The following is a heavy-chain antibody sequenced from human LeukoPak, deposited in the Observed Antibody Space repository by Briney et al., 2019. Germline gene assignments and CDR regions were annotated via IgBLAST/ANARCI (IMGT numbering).Heavy chain of an antibody. J-gene: IGHJ4*02. CDR3: ARANFLYCSSSTCLFDY. V-gene: IGHV1-2*02. CDR2: INPNVGDT. Sequence: ASVKVSCKASGYTFTDYYMHWVRQAPGQGFEWMGWINPNVGDTNYAQKFQGRVTMTRDTSISTAHMEVSRLRSDDTAVYYCARANFLYCSSSTCLFDYWGQGTLVTVSS. CDR1: GYTFTDYY. D-gene: IGHD2-2*01.